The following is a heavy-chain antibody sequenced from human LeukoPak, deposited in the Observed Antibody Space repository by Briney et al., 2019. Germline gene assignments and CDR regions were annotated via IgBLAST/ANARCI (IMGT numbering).Heavy chain of an antibody. CDR3: ARGGYDYVWGSFLYYFDY. D-gene: IGHD3-16*01. CDR2: INYSGST. V-gene: IGHV4-59*01. J-gene: IGHJ4*02. CDR1: GGSISSYY. Sequence: SETLSLTCTVSGGSISSYYWSWIRQPPGKGLEWIGYINYSGSTNYNPSLKSRVTISVDTSKNQFSLKLSSVTAADTAVYYCARGGYDYVWGSFLYYFDYWGQGTLVTVSS.